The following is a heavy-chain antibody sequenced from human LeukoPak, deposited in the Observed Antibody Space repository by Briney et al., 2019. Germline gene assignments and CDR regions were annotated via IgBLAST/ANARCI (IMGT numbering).Heavy chain of an antibody. CDR2: IYPGDSDT. CDR1: GYSFTYYW. Sequence: GESLKISCKGSGYSFTYYWVVWVLQMSGKGLEWMVVIYPGDSDTRYSPSFQGQVTISAGKSITTAYLQWSSLKASDTAMYYCARILQPAERGALDIWGQGTMVTVSS. V-gene: IGHV5-51*01. J-gene: IGHJ3*02. D-gene: IGHD2-2*01. CDR3: ARILQPAERGALDI.